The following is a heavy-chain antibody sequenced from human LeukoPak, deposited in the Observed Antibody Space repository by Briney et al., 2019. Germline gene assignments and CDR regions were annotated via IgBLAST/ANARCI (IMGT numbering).Heavy chain of an antibody. CDR1: GGSINSYY. D-gene: IGHD3-3*01. V-gene: IGHV4-59*01. J-gene: IGHJ4*02. CDR3: ARILFWSGFDRYFDK. Sequence: SETLSLTCTVSGGSINSYYWSWIRQPPGKGLEWIGYIYYSGSTNYNPSLKSRVTISVDTSSNQFSLKLSSVTAADTAVYYCARILFWSGFDRYFDKWGQGTLVTVSS. CDR2: IYYSGST.